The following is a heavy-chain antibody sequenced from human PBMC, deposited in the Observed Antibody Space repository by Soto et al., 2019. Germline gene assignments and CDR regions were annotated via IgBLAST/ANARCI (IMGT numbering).Heavy chain of an antibody. V-gene: IGHV1-69*02. CDR1: GGTFSSYT. J-gene: IGHJ3*02. CDR3: ARGGYCSSTSCYNAFDI. D-gene: IGHD2-2*02. CDR2: IIPILGIA. Sequence: QVQLVPSGAEVKKPGSSVKVSCKASGGTFSSYTISWVRQAPGQGLEWMGRIIPILGIANYAQKFQGRVTITADKSTSTAYMELSSLRSEDTAVYYCARGGYCSSTSCYNAFDIWGQGTMVTVSS.